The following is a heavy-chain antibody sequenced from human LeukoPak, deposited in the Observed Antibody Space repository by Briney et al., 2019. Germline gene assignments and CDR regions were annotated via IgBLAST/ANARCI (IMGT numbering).Heavy chain of an antibody. V-gene: IGHV3-74*01. J-gene: IGHJ4*02. Sequence: HTGGSLRLSCAASGFTLSSYWMHWVRQAPGKGLVWVSRINSDGSSTSYADSVKGRFTISRDNAKNTLYLQMNSLRAEDTAVYYCARDWRWLQFDYWGQGTLVTVSS. D-gene: IGHD5-24*01. CDR2: INSDGSST. CDR3: ARDWRWLQFDY. CDR1: GFTLSSYW.